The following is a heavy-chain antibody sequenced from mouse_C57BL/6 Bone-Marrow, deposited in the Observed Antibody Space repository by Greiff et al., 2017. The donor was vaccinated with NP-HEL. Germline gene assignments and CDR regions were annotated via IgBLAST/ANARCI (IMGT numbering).Heavy chain of an antibody. CDR3: ARQRNSDGYSWYFDV. CDR1: GFTFSDYY. V-gene: IGHV5-12*01. Sequence: EVHLVESGGGLVQPGGSLKLSCAASGFTFSDYYMYWVRQTPEKRLEWVAYISNGGGSTYYPDTVKGRFTISRDNAKNTLYLQMSRLKSEDTAMYYCARQRNSDGYSWYFDVWGTGTTVTVSS. CDR2: ISNGGGST. D-gene: IGHD2-3*01. J-gene: IGHJ1*03.